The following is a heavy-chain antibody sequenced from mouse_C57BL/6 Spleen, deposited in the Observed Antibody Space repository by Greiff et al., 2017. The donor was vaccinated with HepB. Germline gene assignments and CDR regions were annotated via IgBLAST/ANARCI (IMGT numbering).Heavy chain of an antibody. CDR1: GFSLTSYG. J-gene: IGHJ4*01. D-gene: IGHD1-1*01. Sequence: VHLVESGPGLVQPSQSLSITCTVSGFSLTSYGVHWVRQSPGKGLEWLGVIWSGGSTDYNAAFISRLSISKDNSKSQVFFKMNSLQADDTAIYYCARNRNYYGSSRGAMDYWGQGTSVTVSS. V-gene: IGHV2-2*01. CDR2: IWSGGST. CDR3: ARNRNYYGSSRGAMDY.